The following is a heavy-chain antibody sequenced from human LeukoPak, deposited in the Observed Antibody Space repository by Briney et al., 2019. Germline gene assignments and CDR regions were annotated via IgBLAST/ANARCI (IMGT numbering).Heavy chain of an antibody. J-gene: IGHJ5*02. V-gene: IGHV4-34*01. CDR3: ARAGLSIFGMITPNWFDH. Sequence: SETLSLTCSVCGGTFSDYYRCWIRQPPGKGLEWIGEISHSGSTKFNPSLKSRVTISVDTSRNQFSLNLTSVTAADTAVYYCARAGLSIFGMITPNWFDHWGQGTLVSVSS. CDR1: GGTFSDYY. CDR2: ISHSGST. D-gene: IGHD3-3*01.